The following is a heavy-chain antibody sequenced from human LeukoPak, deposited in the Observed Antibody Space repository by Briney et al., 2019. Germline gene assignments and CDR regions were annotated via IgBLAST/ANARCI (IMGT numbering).Heavy chain of an antibody. V-gene: IGHV4-59*01. CDR3: ARGATMVRGVVPAYNWFDP. D-gene: IGHD3-10*01. CDR1: GGSISSYY. Sequence: SETLSLTCTVSGGSISSYYWRWIRQPPGKGLEWIGYIYYSGSTNYNPSLKSRVTISVDTSKNQFSLKLSSVTAADTAVYYCARGATMVRGVVPAYNWFDPWGQGTLVTVSS. J-gene: IGHJ5*02. CDR2: IYYSGST.